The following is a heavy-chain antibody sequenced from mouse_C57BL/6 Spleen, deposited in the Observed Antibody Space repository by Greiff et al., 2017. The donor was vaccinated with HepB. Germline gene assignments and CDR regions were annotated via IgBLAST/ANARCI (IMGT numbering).Heavy chain of an antibody. CDR1: GYAFSSSW. Sequence: QVQLQQSGPELVKPGASVKISCKASGYAFSSSWMNWVKQRPGKGLEWIGRIYPGDGDTNYNGKFKGKATLTADKSSSTAYMQLSSLTSEDSAVYFRARWEYYFDYWGQGTTLTVSS. CDR2: IYPGDGDT. D-gene: IGHD4-1*01. CDR3: ARWEYYFDY. V-gene: IGHV1-82*01. J-gene: IGHJ2*01.